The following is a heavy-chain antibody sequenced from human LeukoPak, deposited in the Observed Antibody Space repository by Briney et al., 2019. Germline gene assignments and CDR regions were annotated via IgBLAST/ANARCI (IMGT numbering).Heavy chain of an antibody. V-gene: IGHV3-9*03. CDR3: AKDGGPYGGIRGYFDY. CDR1: GFTFDDYA. CDR2: ISWNSGSI. J-gene: IGHJ4*02. Sequence: GRSLRLSCAASGFTFDDYAMHWVRQAPVKGLEWVSGISWNSGSIDYADSVKGRFTISRDNAKKFLFLQMNSLRVEDMALYYCAKDGGPYGGIRGYFDYWGQGTLVTASS. D-gene: IGHD4-23*01.